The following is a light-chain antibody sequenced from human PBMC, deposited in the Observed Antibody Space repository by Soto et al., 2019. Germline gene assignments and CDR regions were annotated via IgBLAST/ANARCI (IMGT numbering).Light chain of an antibody. Sequence: IVMTQSPATLSVSPGERATLSCRASQSVSSNLAWYQQKSGQAPRLLIYGASTRATGIPARFSGSGSGTEFTLTISSLQSEDFAVYFCQQFNNWPQTVGQGTKVDSK. CDR2: GAS. V-gene: IGKV3-15*01. CDR3: QQFNNWPQT. CDR1: QSVSSN. J-gene: IGKJ1*01.